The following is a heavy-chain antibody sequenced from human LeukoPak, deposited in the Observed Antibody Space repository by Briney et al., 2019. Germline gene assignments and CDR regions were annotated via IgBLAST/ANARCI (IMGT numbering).Heavy chain of an antibody. J-gene: IGHJ4*02. V-gene: IGHV4-39*01. CDR3: ARGYHDGVGY. D-gene: IGHD3-16*01. CDR1: GGSISSSSYY. Sequence: SETLSLTCNVSGGSISSSSYYWDWIRQPPGKGLEWIGSIYYSGSTFYNPSLKSRVTISVDMSKNQFSLKLSSVTAADTAMYYCARGYHDGVGYWGQGTLVTVSS. CDR2: IYYSGST.